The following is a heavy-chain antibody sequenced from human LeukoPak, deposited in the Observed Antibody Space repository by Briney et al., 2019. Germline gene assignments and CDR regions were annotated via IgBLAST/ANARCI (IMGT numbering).Heavy chain of an antibody. D-gene: IGHD3-22*01. V-gene: IGHV4-59*08. CDR3: ARRASSGYYYAHAFDI. CDR2: IYYSGST. Sequence: ASETLSLTCTVSGGSISSYYWSWIRQPPGKGLEWIGYIYYSGSTNYNPSLKSRVTISVDTSKNQFSLKLSSVTAADTAVYYCARRASSGYYYAHAFDIWGQGTTVTVSS. CDR1: GGSISSYY. J-gene: IGHJ3*02.